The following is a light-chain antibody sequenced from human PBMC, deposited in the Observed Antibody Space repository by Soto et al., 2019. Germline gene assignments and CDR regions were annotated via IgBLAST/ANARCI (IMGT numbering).Light chain of an antibody. CDR3: QKYNSAPRT. J-gene: IGKJ1*01. CDR2: AAS. Sequence: DIQMTQSPSSLSASVGDRVTITCRASQSISTYLIWYQQKPGKVPKLLIYAASTLQSGVPSRFSGSGSGTDFTLTISSLQPEDVATYYCQKYNSAPRTFGQGTKVDIK. V-gene: IGKV1-27*01. CDR1: QSISTY.